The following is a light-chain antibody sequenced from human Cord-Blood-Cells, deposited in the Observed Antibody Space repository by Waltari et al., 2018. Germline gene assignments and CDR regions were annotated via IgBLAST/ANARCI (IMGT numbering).Light chain of an antibody. CDR1: SSDVGRYNL. CDR2: EGS. V-gene: IGLV2-23*03. Sequence: QSALTQPASVSGSPGQSITISCTGTSSDVGRYNLVSWYQQHPGKAPKLMIYEGSKRPSGVSNRCSGSKSGNTASLTISGLQAEDEADYYCCSYAGSSTFRVFGGGTKLTVL. J-gene: IGLJ2*01. CDR3: CSYAGSSTFRV.